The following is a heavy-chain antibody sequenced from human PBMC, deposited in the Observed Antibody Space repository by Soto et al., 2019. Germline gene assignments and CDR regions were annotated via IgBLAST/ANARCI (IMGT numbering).Heavy chain of an antibody. CDR1: GYTFTSYA. V-gene: IGHV1-3*01. CDR3: ARDPAPGPWVDY. Sequence: RASVKVSCKASGYTFTSYAMHWVRQAPGQRLEWMGWINAGNGNTKYSQKFQGRVTITRDTSASTAYMELSSLRSEDTAVYYCARDPAPGPWVDYWGQGTLVTVSS. J-gene: IGHJ4*02. D-gene: IGHD3-16*01. CDR2: INAGNGNT.